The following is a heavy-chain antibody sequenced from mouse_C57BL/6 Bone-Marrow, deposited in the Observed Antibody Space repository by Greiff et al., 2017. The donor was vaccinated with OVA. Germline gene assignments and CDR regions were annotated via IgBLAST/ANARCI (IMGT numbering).Heavy chain of an antibody. D-gene: IGHD1-1*01. V-gene: IGHV14-4*01. CDR1: GFNIKDDY. Sequence: VQLQQSGAELVRPGASVKLSCTASGFNIKDDYKHWVKQRPEQGLEWIGWIDPENGDTEYASKFQGKATITADTSSNTAYLQLSSLTSEDTAVYYCTLYGSSYWYFDVWGTGTTVTVSS. CDR3: TLYGSSYWYFDV. CDR2: IDPENGDT. J-gene: IGHJ1*03.